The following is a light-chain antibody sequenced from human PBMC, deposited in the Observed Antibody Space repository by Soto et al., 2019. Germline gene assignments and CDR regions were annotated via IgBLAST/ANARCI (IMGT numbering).Light chain of an antibody. J-gene: IGKJ5*01. V-gene: IGKV1-39*02. Sequence: DIQMTQSPSSLSASVGDRVTVTCRASQSISSYLNWYQQKPGKAPKLLIYGTSSRATGIPDRFSGSGSGTDFTLTISRLEPEDFAVYFCQRYGSSPLITFGQGTRLEI. CDR3: QRYGSSPLIT. CDR1: QSISSY. CDR2: GTS.